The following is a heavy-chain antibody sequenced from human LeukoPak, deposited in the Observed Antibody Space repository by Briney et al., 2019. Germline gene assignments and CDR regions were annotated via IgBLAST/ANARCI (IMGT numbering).Heavy chain of an antibody. Sequence: ASVKVSCKASGGTFSSYAISWVRQAPGQGLEWMGGIIPIFGTANYAQKFQGRVTITTDESTSTAYMELSSLRSEDTAVYYCASGWVTTGPHWFDPWGQGTLVTVSS. CDR2: IIPIFGTA. CDR1: GGTFSSYA. CDR3: ASGWVTTGPHWFDP. D-gene: IGHD4-17*01. J-gene: IGHJ5*02. V-gene: IGHV1-69*05.